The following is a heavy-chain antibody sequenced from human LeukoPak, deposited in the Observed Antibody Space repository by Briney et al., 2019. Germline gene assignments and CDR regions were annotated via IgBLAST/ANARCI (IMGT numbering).Heavy chain of an antibody. CDR2: IWYDGSNK. CDR3: ARDPSEGYFDY. V-gene: IGHV3-33*08. J-gene: IGHJ4*02. Sequence: PGGSLRLSCAASGFTFSNAWMSWVRQAPGKGLEWVAVIWYDGSNKYYADSVKGRFTISRDNSKNTLYLQMNSLRAEDTAVYYCARDPSEGYFDYWGQGTLVTVSS. CDR1: GFTFSNAW.